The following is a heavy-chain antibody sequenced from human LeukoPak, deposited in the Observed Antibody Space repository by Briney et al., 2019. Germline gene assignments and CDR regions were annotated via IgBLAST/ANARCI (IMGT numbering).Heavy chain of an antibody. CDR2: IYHSGST. J-gene: IGHJ4*02. Sequence: PSETLSLTCTVSGGSISSSSYYWGWIRQPPGKGLEWIGSIYHSGSTYYNPSLKSRVTISVDTSKDQLSLNLSSVTAADTAVYYCARVSIVGATVDYWGQGTLVTVSS. D-gene: IGHD1-26*01. CDR1: GGSISSSSYY. CDR3: ARVSIVGATVDY. V-gene: IGHV4-39*01.